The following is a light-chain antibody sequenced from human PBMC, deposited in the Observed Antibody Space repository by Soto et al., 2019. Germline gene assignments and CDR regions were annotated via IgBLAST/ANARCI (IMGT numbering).Light chain of an antibody. J-gene: IGKJ3*01. V-gene: IGKV3-15*01. CDR1: QSVTTK. CDR3: QQYNTSPPRFT. Sequence: EIVMTQSPAILSLSPGETATLSCRASQSVTTKLAWYQQRPGQTPRLLIYNASTMATAVPARFSGGGSVTEFSLTISSLQSDDFGVYYCQQYNTSPPRFTFGPGTKVDIK. CDR2: NAS.